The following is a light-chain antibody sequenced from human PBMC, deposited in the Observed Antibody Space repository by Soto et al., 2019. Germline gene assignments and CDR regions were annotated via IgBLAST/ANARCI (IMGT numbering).Light chain of an antibody. V-gene: IGKV3-15*01. CDR1: QSVSSN. J-gene: IGKJ1*01. Sequence: EILKTQSPATLSVSPGERATLSCRASQSVSSNLAWYQQKPGQAPRLLIYGASTRATGIPARFSGSGSGTEFTLTISSLQSEDFAVYYCQQYNNWPPWTFGQGTKVEIK. CDR3: QQYNNWPPWT. CDR2: GAS.